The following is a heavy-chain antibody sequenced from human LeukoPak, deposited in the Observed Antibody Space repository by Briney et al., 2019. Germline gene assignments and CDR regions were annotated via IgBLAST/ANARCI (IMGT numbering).Heavy chain of an antibody. J-gene: IGHJ5*02. CDR3: ATRGS. CDR1: GGSISSDY. V-gene: IGHV4-59*08. Sequence: SETLSLTCTVSGGSISSDYWQWIRQPPGKGLEWIGYIYNSGSNNYNPSHKSRVTISVDTSKNQFSLKLTSVTAADTAVYYCATRGSWGQGTLVTVSS. D-gene: IGHD3-10*01. CDR2: IYNSGSN.